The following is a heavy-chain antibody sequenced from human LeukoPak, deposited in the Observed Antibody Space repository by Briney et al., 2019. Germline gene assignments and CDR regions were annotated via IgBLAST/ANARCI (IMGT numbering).Heavy chain of an antibody. D-gene: IGHD1-26*01. V-gene: IGHV3-23*01. J-gene: IGHJ6*01. CDR1: GFTFSGFA. CDR3: AKMKGHPLPKYYMDV. CDR2: ISGRDDNT. Sequence: GGSLRLSCAASGFTFSGFAMSWVRRTPRKGLEWVSGISGRDDNTLYAYSVKGRFTLSRDNSKNTLYLEMKRLRAEDTAIYYCAKMKGHPLPKYYMDVWGQGTTVTVSS.